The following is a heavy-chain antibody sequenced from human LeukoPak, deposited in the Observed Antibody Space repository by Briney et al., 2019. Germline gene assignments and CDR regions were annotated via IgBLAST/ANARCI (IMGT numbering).Heavy chain of an antibody. Sequence: PGGSLRLSCAASGFTFSSYSMNWVRQAPGRGLEWVSSISSSSSYIYYADSVKGRFTISRDNAKNSLYLQMNSLRAEDTAVYYCARDFSSSWYLYFDYWGQGTLVTVSS. J-gene: IGHJ4*02. CDR1: GFTFSSYS. CDR2: ISSSSSYI. V-gene: IGHV3-21*01. CDR3: ARDFSSSWYLYFDY. D-gene: IGHD6-13*01.